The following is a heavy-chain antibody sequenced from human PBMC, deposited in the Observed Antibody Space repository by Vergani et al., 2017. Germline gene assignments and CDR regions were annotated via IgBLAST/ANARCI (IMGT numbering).Heavy chain of an antibody. CDR3: TKGSRGYTGYFFDY. Sequence: EVQIVESGGGLVKPGGSLRLSCVASGFTFSHYSMNWVRQAPGKGLEWVSSISGNNDDVYYADSVKGRFTISRDNSKNTLHLQMNSLRADDTAVYYCTKGSRGYTGYFFDYWGQGTLATVSS. V-gene: IGHV3-21*04. CDR2: ISGNNDDV. J-gene: IGHJ4*02. D-gene: IGHD5-12*01. CDR1: GFTFSHYS.